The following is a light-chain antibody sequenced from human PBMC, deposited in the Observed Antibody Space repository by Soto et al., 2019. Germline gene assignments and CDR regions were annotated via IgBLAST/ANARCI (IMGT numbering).Light chain of an antibody. J-gene: IGKJ2*01. CDR2: GGS. V-gene: IGKV3-20*01. Sequence: EIVLTQSPGTLSLSPGERATLSCRASQTVDSINLAWYQQKPGQAPRLLIYGGSSWASGVPARFSGRGSGTDFTLTISRLEPADSAVYYCQQYGASPYTFGQGTKLEIK. CDR3: QQYGASPYT. CDR1: QTVDSIN.